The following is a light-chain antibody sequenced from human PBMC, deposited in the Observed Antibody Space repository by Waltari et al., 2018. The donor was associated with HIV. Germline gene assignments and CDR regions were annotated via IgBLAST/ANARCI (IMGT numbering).Light chain of an antibody. CDR2: DAS. V-gene: IGKV1-13*02. CDR3: QQFNSYPPALT. J-gene: IGKJ4*01. CDR1: KGISSA. Sequence: AIQLTQSPSSLSASVGDRVTITCRASKGISSALAWYQQKPGKAPKLLIYDASSLESGVPSRFSGSGSGTDFTLTISCLQPEDFATYYCQQFNSYPPALTFGGGTKVEIK.